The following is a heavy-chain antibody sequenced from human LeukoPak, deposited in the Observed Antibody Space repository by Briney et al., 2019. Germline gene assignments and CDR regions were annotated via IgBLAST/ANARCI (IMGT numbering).Heavy chain of an antibody. V-gene: IGHV4-59*11. CDR3: AGYYDSSGYCSSPFDY. CDR2: IYYSGST. CDR1: GGSISSHY. J-gene: IGHJ4*02. D-gene: IGHD3-22*01. Sequence: SETLSLTCTVSGGSISSHYWSWIRQPPGKGLEWIGYIYYSGSTNYNPSLKSRVTISVHTSKNQFSLKLSSVTAADTAVYYCAGYYDSSGYCSSPFDYWGQGTLVTVSS.